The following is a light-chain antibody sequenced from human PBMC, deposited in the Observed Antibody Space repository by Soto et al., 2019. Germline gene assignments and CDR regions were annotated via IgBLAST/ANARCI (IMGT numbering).Light chain of an antibody. CDR2: GAS. CDR3: QQYGSSGT. J-gene: IGKJ1*01. V-gene: IGKV3-20*01. Sequence: PGDRATLSSSASQSVSSIYLAWYQQKPGQAPRLLIYGASSRATGIPDRFSGSGSGTDFTLTISRLEPEDFAVYYCQQYGSSGTFGQGTKVDI. CDR1: QSVSSIY.